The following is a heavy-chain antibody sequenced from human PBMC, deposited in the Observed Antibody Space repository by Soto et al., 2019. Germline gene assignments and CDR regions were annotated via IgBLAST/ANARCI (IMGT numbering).Heavy chain of an antibody. CDR3: ARDFDLVRGAGGLDV. J-gene: IGHJ6*02. CDR1: VDSIDSYY. CDR2: SYYSGST. Sequence: QVQLQESGPGLVKPSETLSLTCTFSVDSIDSYYWSWIRQAPGQGLDWIGYSYYSGSTDYNPSLKSRVAISLDKSRQQLSLMLTSVTAWDTAVYYWARDFDLVRGAGGLDVWGQGTTVTVSS. D-gene: IGHD3-10*01. V-gene: IGHV4-59*01.